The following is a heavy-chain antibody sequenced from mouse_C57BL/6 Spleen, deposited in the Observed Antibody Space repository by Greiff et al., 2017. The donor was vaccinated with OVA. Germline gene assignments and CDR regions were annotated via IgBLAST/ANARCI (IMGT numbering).Heavy chain of an antibody. V-gene: IGHV1-62-2*01. CDR3: ARHEVRYGNYDYYAMDY. Sequence: QVQLQQSGAELVKPGASVKLSCKASGYTFTEYTIYWVKQRSGQGLEWIGWFYPGSGSIKYNEKFKDKATLTADKSSSTVYMELSRLTSEDSAVYFCARHEVRYGNYDYYAMDYWGQGTSVTVSS. CDR1: GYTFTEYT. D-gene: IGHD2-10*02. J-gene: IGHJ4*01. CDR2: FYPGSGSI.